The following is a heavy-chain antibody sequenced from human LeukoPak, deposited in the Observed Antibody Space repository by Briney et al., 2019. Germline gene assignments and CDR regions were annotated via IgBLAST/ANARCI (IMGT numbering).Heavy chain of an antibody. CDR2: ISWNSGSI. J-gene: IGHJ5*02. D-gene: IGHD2-8*01. V-gene: IGHV3-9*01. CDR3: ARVDCTKWQWECRSNWFDP. CDR1: GFTFDDYA. Sequence: AGRSLRLSCAASGFTFDDYAMHWVRQAPGKGLEWVSGISWNSGSIGYADSVKGRFTISRDNANNFLYLQVNSLRAEDTAIYYCARVDCTKWQWECRSNWFDPWGQGTLVTVSS.